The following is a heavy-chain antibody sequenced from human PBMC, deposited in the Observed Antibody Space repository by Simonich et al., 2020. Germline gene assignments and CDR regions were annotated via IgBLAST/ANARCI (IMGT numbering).Heavy chain of an antibody. CDR3: ARHAGFAFDI. D-gene: IGHD6-13*01. CDR2: IYYIGST. CDR1: GGSISSSSYY. V-gene: IGHV4-39*01. Sequence: QLQLQESGPGLVKPSETLSLTCTVSGGSISSSSYYWGWIRQPPGKGLEWIGSIYYIGSTSYSPSLKGRVTISVDTSKNQFSLKLSSVTAADTAVYYCARHAGFAFDIWGQGTMVTVSS. J-gene: IGHJ3*02.